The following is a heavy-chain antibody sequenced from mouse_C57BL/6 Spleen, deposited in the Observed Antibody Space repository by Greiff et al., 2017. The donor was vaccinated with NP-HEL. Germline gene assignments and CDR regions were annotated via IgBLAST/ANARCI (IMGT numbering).Heavy chain of an antibody. CDR3: ARFDCDIYFDY. CDR2: IDPESGDT. J-gene: IGHJ2*01. V-gene: IGHV14-4*01. CDR1: GFNIKDDY. Sequence: VQLKESGAELVRPGASVKLSCTASGFNIKDDYMHWVKQRPEQGLEWIGWIDPESGDTEYASKFQGKATITADTSSNTAYLQLSSLTSEDTAVYYCARFDCDIYFDYWGQGTTLTVSS.